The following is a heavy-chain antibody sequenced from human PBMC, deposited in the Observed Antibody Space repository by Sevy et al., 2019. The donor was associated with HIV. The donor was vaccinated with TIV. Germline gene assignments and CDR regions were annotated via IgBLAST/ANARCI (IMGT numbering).Heavy chain of an antibody. CDR3: EKAPYTTRWHGVFDL. CDR1: GFRFDDYD. V-gene: IGHV3-9*01. D-gene: IGHD1-1*01. J-gene: IGHJ4*03. CDR2: VNWNSYTT. Sequence: GGSLRLSCRASGFRFDDYDVHWVRQRPGKGLEWLAGVNWNSYTTAHADSVKGRFIISMDSAENSIYLHMDRLTRDDTAFYYCEKAPYTTRWHGVFDLWGQGTLVTVSS.